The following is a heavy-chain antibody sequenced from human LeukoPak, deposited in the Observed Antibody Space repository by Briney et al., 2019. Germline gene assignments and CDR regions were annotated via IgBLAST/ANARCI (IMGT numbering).Heavy chain of an antibody. CDR1: GYTFTGYY. D-gene: IGHD3-3*01. Sequence: ASVKVSCKASGYTFTGYYMHWVRQAPGQGLEWMGRINPNSGGTNYAQKFQGRVTMTRDTSISTAYMELSRLRSDDTAVYYCARAIHYDFWSGSYNWFDPWGQGTLVTVSS. CDR3: ARAIHYDFWSGSYNWFDP. J-gene: IGHJ5*02. CDR2: INPNSGGT. V-gene: IGHV1-2*06.